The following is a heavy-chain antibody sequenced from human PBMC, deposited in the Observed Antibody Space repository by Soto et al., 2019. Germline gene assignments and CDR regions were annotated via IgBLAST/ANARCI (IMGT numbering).Heavy chain of an antibody. Sequence: QVQLEQSGAEMKKPGSSVKVSCKASGGTFRNSAISWVRQAPGQGLEWMGGIMPIFRTPDYAQNFQGRVTITADEATSTAYMELSGLRSADTAVYYCASDKDRLQLGGNYYYSMDVWGQGTTVTVSS. CDR2: IMPIFRTP. D-gene: IGHD3-16*01. J-gene: IGHJ6*02. CDR3: ASDKDRLQLGGNYYYSMDV. V-gene: IGHV1-69*12. CDR1: GGTFRNSA.